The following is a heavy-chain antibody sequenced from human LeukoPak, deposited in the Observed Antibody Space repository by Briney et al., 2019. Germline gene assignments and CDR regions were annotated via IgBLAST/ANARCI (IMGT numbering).Heavy chain of an antibody. D-gene: IGHD6-13*01. V-gene: IGHV1-69*13. Sequence: GASVKVSCKASGGTFISYAISWVRQAPGQGLEWMGGIIPIFGTANYEQKFQGRVTITADESTSTAYMELSSLRSEDTAVYYCARVPSAAGYYFDYWGQGTLVTVSS. CDR2: IIPIFGTA. CDR1: GGTFISYA. CDR3: ARVPSAAGYYFDY. J-gene: IGHJ4*02.